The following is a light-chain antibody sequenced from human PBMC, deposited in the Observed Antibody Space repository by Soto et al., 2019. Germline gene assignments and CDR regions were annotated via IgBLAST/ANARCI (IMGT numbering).Light chain of an antibody. CDR2: GAS. Sequence: EIVMTQSPATLSVSPGERATLSCRASQSVSSNLAWYQQKPGQAPRLLSYGASTRATGIPARFSGSGSGTEFTLTISSMQYEDFAVYYCQLYNNWPPLTFGGGNKVEIK. J-gene: IGKJ4*01. V-gene: IGKV3-15*01. CDR3: QLYNNWPPLT. CDR1: QSVSSN.